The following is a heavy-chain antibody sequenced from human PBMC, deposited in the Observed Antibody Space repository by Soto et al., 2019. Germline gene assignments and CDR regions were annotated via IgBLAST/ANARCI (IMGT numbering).Heavy chain of an antibody. V-gene: IGHV4-34*01. CDR2: INHSGST. Sequence: PSETLSLTCAVYGGSFSGYYWSWIRQPPGKGLEWIGEINHSGSTNYNPSLKSRVTISVDTSKNQFSLKLSSVTAADTAVYYCARGRFGGVLAATGFDFDYWGQGTLVTVSS. CDR1: GGSFSGYY. D-gene: IGHD2-15*01. J-gene: IGHJ4*02. CDR3: ARGRFGGVLAATGFDFDY.